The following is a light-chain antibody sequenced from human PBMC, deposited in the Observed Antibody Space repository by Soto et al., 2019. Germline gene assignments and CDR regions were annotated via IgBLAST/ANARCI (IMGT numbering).Light chain of an antibody. V-gene: IGKV3-20*01. CDR1: QSVSNTY. J-gene: IGKJ2*01. Sequence: VLTQSPGTLSLSPGERATLSCKVSQSVSNTYLAWYQQISGQAPRLLIYDTSTRATGIPRRFSGSRSGTDFTLTISRLEPEDFAVYYCQQYGSSPLYTFGQGTRLEIK. CDR2: DTS. CDR3: QQYGSSPLYT.